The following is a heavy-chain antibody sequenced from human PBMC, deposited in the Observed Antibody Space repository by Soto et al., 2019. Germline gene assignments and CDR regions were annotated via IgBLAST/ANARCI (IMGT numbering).Heavy chain of an antibody. V-gene: IGHV3-21*01. Sequence: GGSLRLSCAASGFTFSSYSMNWVRQAPGKGLEWVSSISSSSSYIYYADSVKGRFTISRDNAKNSLYLQMNSLRAEDTAVYYCARDGALPQLPHDYSYGMDVWGQGTTVTVSS. CDR2: ISSSSSYI. CDR1: GFTFSSYS. J-gene: IGHJ6*02. D-gene: IGHD1-1*01. CDR3: ARDGALPQLPHDYSYGMDV.